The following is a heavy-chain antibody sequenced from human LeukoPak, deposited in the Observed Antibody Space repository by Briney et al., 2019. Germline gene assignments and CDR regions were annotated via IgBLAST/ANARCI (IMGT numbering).Heavy chain of an antibody. J-gene: IGHJ3*02. D-gene: IGHD2-15*01. Sequence: GRSLRLSCAASGFTFSSYGMHWVRQAPGKGLEWVAVISYDGSNKYYADSVKGRFTISRDNSKNTLYLQMNSLRAEDTAVYYCAVVAAPLDAFDIWGQGTMVTVYS. CDR3: AVVAAPLDAFDI. V-gene: IGHV3-30*03. CDR2: ISYDGSNK. CDR1: GFTFSSYG.